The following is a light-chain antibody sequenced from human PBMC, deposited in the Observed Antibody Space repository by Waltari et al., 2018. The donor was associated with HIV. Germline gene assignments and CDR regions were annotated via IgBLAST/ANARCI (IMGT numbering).Light chain of an antibody. CDR3: QHRSAWPPT. V-gene: IGKV3-11*01. CDR2: SAS. Sequence: EIVLTQSPATLSLSPGERATLSCRASQTVHYFLAWYQQKPGRAPRLLSYSASKRATGIPDRFSSSGSGTDFTLTISNLEPEDFAFYYCQHRSAWPPTFGGGTRVEIK. CDR1: QTVHYF. J-gene: IGKJ4*01.